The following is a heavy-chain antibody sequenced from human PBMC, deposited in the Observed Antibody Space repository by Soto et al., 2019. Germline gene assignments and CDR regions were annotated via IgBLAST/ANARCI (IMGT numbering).Heavy chain of an antibody. CDR3: ARDDVLCDGGRCYGIPLDV. D-gene: IGHD2-15*01. V-gene: IGHV3-21*01. Sequence: GGSLRLSCAASGFTFSSYSMNWVRQAPGKGLEWVSSISSSSSYIYYADSVKGRFTISRDNAKNSLYLQMNSLRAEDTAVYYCARDDVLCDGGRCYGIPLDVWGKGTTVTVSS. CDR1: GFTFSSYS. J-gene: IGHJ6*04. CDR2: ISSSSSYI.